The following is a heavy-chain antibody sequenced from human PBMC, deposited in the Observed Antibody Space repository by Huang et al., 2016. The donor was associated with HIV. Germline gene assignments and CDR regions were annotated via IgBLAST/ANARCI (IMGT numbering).Heavy chain of an antibody. V-gene: IGHV2-70*01. CDR1: GFSLSTSGMC. CDR2: INWDDDK. Sequence: QVTLRESGPALVKPTQTLTLTCTFSGFSLSTSGMCVTWIRPPPGKALEWLAHINWDDDKYFSTSLKTRLTISKDTSRNQVVLTMTNMDPVDTATYYCARSAPWFYYGSGSSYYFDYWGQGTLVTVSS. CDR3: ARSAPWFYYGSGSSYYFDY. J-gene: IGHJ4*02. D-gene: IGHD3-10*01.